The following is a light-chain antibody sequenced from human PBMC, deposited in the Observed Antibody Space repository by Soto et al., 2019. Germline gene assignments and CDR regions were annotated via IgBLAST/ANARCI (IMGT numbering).Light chain of an antibody. CDR1: QSVRSTF. Sequence: EFVLPQSPDTLSLSPGDRATLSCRASQSVRSTFLAWYQQNAGQATRLLIYGASNRAAGIPERFSGSASGTEFTLTISRLEPDDSSVYYCQQYHDSPMNTFGQGTKLQIK. V-gene: IGKV3-20*01. J-gene: IGKJ2*01. CDR3: QQYHDSPMNT. CDR2: GAS.